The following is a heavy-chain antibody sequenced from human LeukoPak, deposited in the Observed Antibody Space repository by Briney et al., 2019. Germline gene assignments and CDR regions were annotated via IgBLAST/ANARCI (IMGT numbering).Heavy chain of an antibody. D-gene: IGHD3-22*01. CDR3: AKVEMVITTRYFQH. J-gene: IGHJ1*01. CDR1: GFTFSSYA. Sequence: GGSLRLSCAASGFTFSSYAMGLVRQAPGKGLEWVSTISGSGGSKYYADSVKGRFTISRDNSKNTLYLQMNSLRAEDTAVYYCAKVEMVITTRYFQHWGQGTLVTVSS. V-gene: IGHV3-23*01. CDR2: ISGSGGSK.